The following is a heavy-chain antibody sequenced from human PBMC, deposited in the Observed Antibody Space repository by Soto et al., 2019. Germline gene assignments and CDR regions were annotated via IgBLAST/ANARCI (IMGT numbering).Heavy chain of an antibody. J-gene: IGHJ6*02. Sequence: PGESLKISCKGSGYSFTRYWISWVRQMAGKCLEWMGRIDPSDSYTNYSPSCQGHVTISADKSIGTAYLQWSSLKASDTAMYYCARLGSPVSVYYYYGMDVWGQGTTVTVS. CDR2: IDPSDSYT. D-gene: IGHD2-2*01. CDR3: ARLGSPVSVYYYYGMDV. V-gene: IGHV5-10-1*01. CDR1: GYSFTRYW.